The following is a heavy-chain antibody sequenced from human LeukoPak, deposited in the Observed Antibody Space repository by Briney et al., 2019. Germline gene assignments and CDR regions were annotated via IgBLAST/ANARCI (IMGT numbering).Heavy chain of an antibody. D-gene: IGHD2-2*01. CDR3: AWGVPVANDAFDM. CDR1: GYSISSGYY. V-gene: IGHV4-38-2*01. J-gene: IGHJ3*02. CDR2: IYHSGST. Sequence: PSETLSLTCAVSGYSISSGYYWGWIRQPPGKGLEWTGSIYHSGSTYYNPSLKSRVTISVDTSKNQFSLKLSSVTAADTAVYYCAWGVPVANDAFDMWGQGTMVTVSS.